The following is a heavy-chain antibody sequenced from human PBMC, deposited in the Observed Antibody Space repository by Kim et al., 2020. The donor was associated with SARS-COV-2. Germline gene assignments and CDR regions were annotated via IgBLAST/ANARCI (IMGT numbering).Heavy chain of an antibody. Sequence: GGSLRLSCAASGFTFSSYEMNWVRQAPGKGLEWVSYISSSGSTIYYADSVKGRFTISRDNAKNSLYLQMNSLRAEDTAAYYCASGYYYDSSGYRHYWGQGTLVTVSS. D-gene: IGHD3-22*01. V-gene: IGHV3-48*03. CDR2: ISSSGSTI. CDR3: ASGYYYDSSGYRHY. J-gene: IGHJ4*02. CDR1: GFTFSSYE.